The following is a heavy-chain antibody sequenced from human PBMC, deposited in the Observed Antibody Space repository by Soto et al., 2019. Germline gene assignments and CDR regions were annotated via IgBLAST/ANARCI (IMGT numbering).Heavy chain of an antibody. J-gene: IGHJ4*02. CDR2: INSDGSST. Sequence: GGSLRLSCAASGFTFSSYWMHWVRQAPGKGLVWVSRINSDGSSTSYADSVKGRFTISRDNAKNTLYLQMNSLRAEDTAVYYCARGGRYSYVRFDYWGQGTLVTVSS. CDR1: GFTFSSYW. V-gene: IGHV3-74*01. CDR3: ARGGRYSYVRFDY. D-gene: IGHD5-18*01.